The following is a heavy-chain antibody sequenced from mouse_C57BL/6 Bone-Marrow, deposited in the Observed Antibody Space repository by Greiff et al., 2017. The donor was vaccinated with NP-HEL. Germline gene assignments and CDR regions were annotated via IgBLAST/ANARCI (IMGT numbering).Heavy chain of an antibody. Sequence: EVMLVESGGGLVQPGESLKLSCESNEYEFPSHDMSWVRKTPEKRLELVAAINSDGGSTYYPDTMERRFIISIDNTKKTLYLQMSSLRSEDTALYYCAGHGHYYGSSYWYFDVWGTGTTVTVSS. D-gene: IGHD1-1*01. V-gene: IGHV5-2*01. J-gene: IGHJ1*03. CDR1: EYEFPSHD. CDR2: INSDGGST. CDR3: AGHGHYYGSSYWYFDV.